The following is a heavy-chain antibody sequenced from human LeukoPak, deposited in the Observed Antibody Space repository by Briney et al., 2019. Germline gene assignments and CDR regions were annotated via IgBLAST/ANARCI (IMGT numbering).Heavy chain of an antibody. CDR1: GFTFNTYS. Sequence: GGSLRLSCAASGFTFNTYSMNWVRQAPGKGLEWVSYISSSSNTIYYADSVKGRFTISRDNSKNTLYLQMNSLRAEDTAVYYCAKEIVVPPASWFDPWGQGTLVTVSS. J-gene: IGHJ5*02. D-gene: IGHD2-2*01. CDR2: ISSSSNTI. CDR3: AKEIVVPPASWFDP. V-gene: IGHV3-48*01.